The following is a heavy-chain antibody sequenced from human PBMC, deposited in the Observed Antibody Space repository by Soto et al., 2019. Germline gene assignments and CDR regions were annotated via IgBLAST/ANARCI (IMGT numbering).Heavy chain of an antibody. J-gene: IGHJ4*02. D-gene: IGHD3-10*01. CDR3: ARGLPDNMVRGSFDY. V-gene: IGHV1-3*01. CDR1: GYTFTSYA. Sequence: GASVKVSCKASGYTFTSYAMHWVRQAPGQRLEWMGWINAGNGNTKYSQKFQGRVTITRDTSASTAYMELSSLRSEDTAVYYCARGLPDNMVRGSFDYWGQGTLVTISS. CDR2: INAGNGNT.